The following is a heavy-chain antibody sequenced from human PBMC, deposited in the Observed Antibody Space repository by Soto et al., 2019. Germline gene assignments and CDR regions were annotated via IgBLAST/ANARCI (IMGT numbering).Heavy chain of an antibody. CDR3: ARAAIQSHQVEGQPPTSQTLDY. CDR1: GESFSGYY. CDR2: INSSGSI. D-gene: IGHD1-26*01. Sequence: PSETLSLTCAVYGESFSGYYWTWIRQPPGEGLEWIGEINSSGSIKYNPSLKSRVTMSVDTSKNQFSLKLASLTAADTAVYYCARAAIQSHQVEGQPPTSQTLDYWGQGTQVTVS. V-gene: IGHV4-34*01. J-gene: IGHJ4*02.